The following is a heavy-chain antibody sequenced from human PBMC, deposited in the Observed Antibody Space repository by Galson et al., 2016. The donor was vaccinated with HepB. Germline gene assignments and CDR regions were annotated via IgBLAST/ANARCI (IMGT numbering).Heavy chain of an antibody. CDR1: GFFFSGRA. CDR2: INRYGATT. Sequence: SLRLSCAASGFFFSGRAMRWVRQAPGKGLEWVSGINRYGATTGYAASVKGRFTISRDNSNNTLYLQMNSLTTEDTAVYYCARDDYSGGRGSPDYWGQGTPVTVSS. V-gene: IGHV3-23*01. D-gene: IGHD4/OR15-4a*01. CDR3: ARDDYSGGRGSPDY. J-gene: IGHJ4*02.